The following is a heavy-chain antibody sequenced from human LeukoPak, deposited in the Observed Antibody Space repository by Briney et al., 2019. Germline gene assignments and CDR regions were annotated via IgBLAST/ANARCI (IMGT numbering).Heavy chain of an antibody. Sequence: PGGSLRLSCAASGFTFSSYAMTWFRQAPGKGLKWFSAISGSGGSTYYADSVKGRFTISRDNSKNTLYLQMNSLRAEDTAVYYCAKEGIVATTDHFDYWGQGTLVTVSS. CDR2: ISGSGGST. J-gene: IGHJ4*02. CDR3: AKEGIVATTDHFDY. D-gene: IGHD5-12*01. V-gene: IGHV3-23*01. CDR1: GFTFSSYA.